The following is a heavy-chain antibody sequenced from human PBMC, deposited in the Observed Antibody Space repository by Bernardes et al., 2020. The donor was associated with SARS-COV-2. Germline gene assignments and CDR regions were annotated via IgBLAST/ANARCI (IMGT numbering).Heavy chain of an antibody. CDR1: VDTLSQSA. CDR2: VDAEDGKT. J-gene: IGHJ3*02. Sequence: ASVKVSCVESVDTLSQSAMHGVPETPGKGLGWWGDVDAEDGKTIYAQKFQSRVTLTEDTSTDTAYMELRSLRSEDTAVYYCATDDPPGAVVGVVIYALHIWGQGTMVTVSS. V-gene: IGHV1-24*01. D-gene: IGHD3-3*01. CDR3: ATDDPPGAVVGVVIYALHI.